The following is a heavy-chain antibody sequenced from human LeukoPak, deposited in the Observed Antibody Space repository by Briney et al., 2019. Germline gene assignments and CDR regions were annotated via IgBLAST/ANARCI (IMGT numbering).Heavy chain of an antibody. D-gene: IGHD6-13*01. V-gene: IGHV4-39*01. CDR2: IYYSGST. CDR3: ASMTVAAAVDY. J-gene: IGHJ4*02. CDR1: GGSISSSSYY. Sequence: PSETLSLTCTVSGGSISSSSYYWGWIRQPPGKGLEWIGSIYYSGSTYYNPSLKSRVTISVDTSKNQFSLKLSSVTAADTAVYYCASMTVAAAVDYWGQGTLVTVSS.